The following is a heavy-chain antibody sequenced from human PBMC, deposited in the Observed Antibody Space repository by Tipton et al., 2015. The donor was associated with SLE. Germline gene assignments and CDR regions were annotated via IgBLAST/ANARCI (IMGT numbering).Heavy chain of an antibody. V-gene: IGHV4-4*07. J-gene: IGHJ4*02. CDR1: GGSISSYY. CDR2: IYTSGST. D-gene: IGHD6-13*01. CDR3: ARDRGGSSWFFDY. Sequence: TLSLTCTVSGGSISSYYWNWIRQHAGRGLEWIGRIYTSGSTNYNPSLKSRVTMSLDSSKNQLSLRLSSVTAADTAVYYCARDRGGSSWFFDYWGLGTLVTVSS.